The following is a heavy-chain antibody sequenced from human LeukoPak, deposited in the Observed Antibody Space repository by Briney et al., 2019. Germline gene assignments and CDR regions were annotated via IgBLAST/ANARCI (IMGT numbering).Heavy chain of an antibody. CDR1: GYTFTSHY. J-gene: IGHJ4*02. V-gene: IGHV1-46*01. Sequence: ASVKVSCEASGYTFTSHYMHWVRQAPGQGLEWMGLINPSGSSTLYAQKFQGRVTMTRDTSTSTVYMELSSLRSEDTAVYYCARAPYYYGSGSYGDYWGQGTLVTVSS. CDR2: INPSGSST. D-gene: IGHD3-10*01. CDR3: ARAPYYYGSGSYGDY.